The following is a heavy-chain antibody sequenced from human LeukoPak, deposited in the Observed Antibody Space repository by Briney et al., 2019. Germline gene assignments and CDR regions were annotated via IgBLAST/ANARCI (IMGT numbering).Heavy chain of an antibody. D-gene: IGHD6-13*01. CDR3: ARGPRKQLVYYYYYMDV. CDR2: MNPNSGNT. CDR1: GYTFTSYD. V-gene: IGHV1-8*01. J-gene: IGHJ6*03. Sequence: ASVKVSCKASGYTFTSYDINWVRQATGQGLEWMGWMNPNSGNTGYAQKFQGRVTMTRNTSISTAYMELSSLRSEDTAVYYCARGPRKQLVYYYYYMDVWGKGTTVTISS.